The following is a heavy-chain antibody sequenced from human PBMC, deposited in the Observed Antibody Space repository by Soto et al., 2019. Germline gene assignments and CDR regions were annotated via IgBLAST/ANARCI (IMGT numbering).Heavy chain of an antibody. V-gene: IGHV3-23*01. D-gene: IGHD3-9*01. J-gene: IGHJ4*02. CDR1: GFNLSNYA. CDR3: AKGGSLTGYFTYDY. Sequence: EVQLLESGGGLVQPGGSLRLSCATSGFNLSNYAMNWVRQSPGKGLEWVSSISASGDSTYYPESVKGRFTVSRDNSKNTLYLQIDSLRAEDTAVYYCAKGGSLTGYFTYDYWGQGALVTVSS. CDR2: ISASGDST.